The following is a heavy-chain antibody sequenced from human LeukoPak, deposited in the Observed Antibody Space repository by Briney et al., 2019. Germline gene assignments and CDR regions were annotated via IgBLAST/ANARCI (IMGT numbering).Heavy chain of an antibody. Sequence: GGSLRLSCAASGFTFSSYWMRWVRQAPGKGLVWVSRVNPQGSGTSYTDSVKGRFTISRDNAKDALHLRMDNLRVEDTAVYYCARARWSSTGWFLGYWGQGTLVTASS. D-gene: IGHD6-19*01. CDR3: ARARWSSTGWFLGY. V-gene: IGHV3-74*01. J-gene: IGHJ4*02. CDR1: GFTFSSYW. CDR2: VNPQGSGT.